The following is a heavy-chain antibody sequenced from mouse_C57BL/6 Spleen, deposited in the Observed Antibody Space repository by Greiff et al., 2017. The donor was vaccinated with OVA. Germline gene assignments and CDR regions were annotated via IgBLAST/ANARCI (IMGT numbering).Heavy chain of an antibody. CDR2: LSSGGDYI. J-gene: IGHJ3*01. CDR3: TRDRGIDYDYDGASAWFAY. CDR1: GFTFSSYA. V-gene: IGHV5-9-1*02. Sequence: EVQGVESGEGLVKPGGSLKLSCAASGFTFSSYAMSWVRQTPEKRLEWVAYLSSGGDYIYYADTVKGRFTISSDNARNTLYLQMSSLKSEDTAMYYGTRDRGIDYDYDGASAWFAYWGQGTLVTVSA. D-gene: IGHD2-4*01.